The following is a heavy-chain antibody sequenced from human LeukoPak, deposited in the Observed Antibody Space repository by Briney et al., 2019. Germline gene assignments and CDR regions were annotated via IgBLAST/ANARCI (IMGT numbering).Heavy chain of an antibody. V-gene: IGHV4-59*08. CDR1: GASISNDY. Sequence: SETLSLTCTVSGASISNDYWSWLRQPPGKGLEWLGYMYYSGSTNYNPSLKSRLTISEDTSRNQFSLKLSSVTAADTATYYCARAGAYYDANGFSPFDSWGQGALVTVSS. D-gene: IGHD3-22*01. CDR3: ARAGAYYDANGFSPFDS. CDR2: MYYSGST. J-gene: IGHJ4*02.